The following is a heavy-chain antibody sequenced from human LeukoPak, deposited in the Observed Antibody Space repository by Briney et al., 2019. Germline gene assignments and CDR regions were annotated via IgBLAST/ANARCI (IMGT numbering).Heavy chain of an antibody. CDR2: ISGSGGST. CDR3: AKVGYPNGY. CDR1: GFTFRSYA. Sequence: GGSLRLSCAASGFTFRSYAMSWVRRAPGKGLESVSAISGSGGSTYYADSVKGRFTISRDNSKNTLYLQMNSLRAEDTAVYYCAKVGYPNGYWGQGTLVTVSS. J-gene: IGHJ4*02. V-gene: IGHV3-23*01. D-gene: IGHD5-12*01.